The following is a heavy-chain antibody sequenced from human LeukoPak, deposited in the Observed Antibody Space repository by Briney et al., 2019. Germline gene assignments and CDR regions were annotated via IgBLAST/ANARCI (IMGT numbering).Heavy chain of an antibody. Sequence: GGSLRLSCAASGFTVSTNYMSWVRQAPGKGLEWVSVIYNGGGTYYADSVKGRFTISRDTSKNALLLQLSSLRAEDTAVYYCARVVTKVGYFDYWGQGTLVTVSS. J-gene: IGHJ4*02. V-gene: IGHV3-53*01. D-gene: IGHD2-21*01. CDR1: GFTVSTNY. CDR3: ARVVTKVGYFDY. CDR2: IYNGGGT.